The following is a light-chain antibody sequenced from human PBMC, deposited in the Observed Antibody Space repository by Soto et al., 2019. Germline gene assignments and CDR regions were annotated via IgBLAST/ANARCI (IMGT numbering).Light chain of an antibody. CDR2: VAS. CDR1: QSISTY. CDR3: QQTYSIPIT. J-gene: IGKJ5*01. Sequence: IKRTQSPSSLYASVGDRVIITCRASQSISTYLNWYQQKPGKAPKLLIHVASNLQSGVPSRFTGSGSGTDFTLTISSLQPEDFATYFCQQTYSIPITFGQGTRLEIK. V-gene: IGKV1-39*01.